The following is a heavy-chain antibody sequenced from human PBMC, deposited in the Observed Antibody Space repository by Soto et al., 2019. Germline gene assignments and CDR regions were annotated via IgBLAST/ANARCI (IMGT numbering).Heavy chain of an antibody. D-gene: IGHD2-15*01. V-gene: IGHV3-64*01. CDR2: ISSNGGST. J-gene: IGHJ3*02. CDR1: GFTFSSYA. Sequence: EVQLVESGGGLVQPGGSLRLSCAASGFTFSSYAMHWVRQAPGKGLEYVSAISSNGGSTYYANSVKGRFTISRDNSKNTLYLQMGSLRAEDMAVYYCARRVASSVTDHAFDIWGQGTMVTVSS. CDR3: ARRVASSVTDHAFDI.